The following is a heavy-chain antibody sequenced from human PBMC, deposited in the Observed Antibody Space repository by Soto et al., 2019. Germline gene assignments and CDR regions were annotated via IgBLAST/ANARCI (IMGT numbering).Heavy chain of an antibody. CDR3: ARARSAAGTPAYYGMDV. V-gene: IGHV3-21*01. CDR2: ISSSSSYI. Sequence: GGSLRLSCAASGFTFISYSMNWGRQAPGKGLEWVSSISSSSSYIYYADSVKGRFTISRDNAKNSLYLQMNSLRAEDTAVYYCARARSAAGTPAYYGMDVWGQGTTVTVSS. D-gene: IGHD6-13*01. J-gene: IGHJ6*02. CDR1: GFTFISYS.